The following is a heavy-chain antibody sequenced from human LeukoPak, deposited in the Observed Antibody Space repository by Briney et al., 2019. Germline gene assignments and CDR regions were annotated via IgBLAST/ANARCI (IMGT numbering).Heavy chain of an antibody. D-gene: IGHD2-15*01. V-gene: IGHV3-30-3*01. CDR3: ARTPGWPNWYFDL. CDR2: ISYDGSNE. Sequence: PGGSLRLSCAASGFTFSSFAMYWVRQAPGKGLEWVAVISYDGSNEFYAESVKGRFTISRDNSKNTLSLQMNSLRAEDTAVYYCARTPGWPNWYFDLWGRGTLVTVSS. J-gene: IGHJ2*01. CDR1: GFTFSSFA.